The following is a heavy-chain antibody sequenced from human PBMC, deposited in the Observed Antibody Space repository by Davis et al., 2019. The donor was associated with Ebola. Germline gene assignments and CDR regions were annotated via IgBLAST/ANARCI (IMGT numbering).Heavy chain of an antibody. Sequence: GGSLRLSCAASGFTFSIFAMTWVRQGPGKGLEWVSTLSGSGVNTYYADSVKGRFTISRDNSKNTLYLQMNSLKTEDTAVYYCTRGTVGADYWGQGTLVTVSS. CDR1: GFTFSIFA. V-gene: IGHV3-23*01. CDR3: TRGTVGADY. D-gene: IGHD4-17*01. CDR2: LSGSGVNT. J-gene: IGHJ4*02.